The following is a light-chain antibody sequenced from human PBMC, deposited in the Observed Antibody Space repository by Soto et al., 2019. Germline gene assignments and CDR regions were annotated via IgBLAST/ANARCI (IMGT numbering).Light chain of an antibody. CDR1: SGSIASNF. CDR2: EDN. V-gene: IGLV6-57*04. J-gene: IGLJ7*01. Sequence: NFMLTQPHSVSGSPGETVTISCTRSSGSIASNFVQCYQQRPGSAPRNAIYEDNYRPSGVPDRFSGSIDSSSNSASLTISGLRPEDEADYYCQSYDITYGVFGGGTQLTVL. CDR3: QSYDITYGV.